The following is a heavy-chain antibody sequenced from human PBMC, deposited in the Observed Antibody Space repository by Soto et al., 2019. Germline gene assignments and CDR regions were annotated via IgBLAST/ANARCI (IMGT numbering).Heavy chain of an antibody. CDR1: NGSLSGYF. Sequence: SETLSLTCAVYNGSLSGYFWNWIRQSPDKGLEWIGEIDQNGFTRYNPSLRSRVTTSVDTSKNQFSLRLTSVTAADTAVYYCARVRDWLDSWGPGTLVTVSS. J-gene: IGHJ5*01. CDR3: ARVRDWLDS. CDR2: IDQNGFT. V-gene: IGHV4-34*01.